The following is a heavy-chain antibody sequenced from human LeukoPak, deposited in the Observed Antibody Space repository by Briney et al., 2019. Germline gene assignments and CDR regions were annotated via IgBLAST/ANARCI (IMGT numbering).Heavy chain of an antibody. CDR1: GFTFSSYS. J-gene: IGHJ3*02. CDR2: ISSSSSYI. V-gene: IGHV3-21*01. Sequence: GGSLRLSCAASGFTFSSYSMNWVRQAPGKGLEWVSSISSSSSYIYYADSVKGRFTISRDNAKNSLYLQMNSLRAEDTAVYYWALIEYSSSDYAFDIWGQGTMVTVSS. D-gene: IGHD6-6*01. CDR3: ALIEYSSSDYAFDI.